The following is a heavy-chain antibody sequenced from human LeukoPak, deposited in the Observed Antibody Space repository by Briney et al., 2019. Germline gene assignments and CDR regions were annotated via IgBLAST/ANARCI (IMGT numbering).Heavy chain of an antibody. J-gene: IGHJ4*02. CDR2: ISAYNGNT. D-gene: IGHD3-22*01. CDR1: GYTFTSYG. V-gene: IGHV1-18*01. Sequence: ASVKVSCKASGYTFTSYGISWVRQAPAQGLEWMGWISAYNGNTNYAQKLQGRVTMTTDTSTSTAYMEMRSLRSDDTAVYYCARDYTSGYYYGSSGYPDYWGQGTLVTVSS. CDR3: ARDYTSGYYYGSSGYPDY.